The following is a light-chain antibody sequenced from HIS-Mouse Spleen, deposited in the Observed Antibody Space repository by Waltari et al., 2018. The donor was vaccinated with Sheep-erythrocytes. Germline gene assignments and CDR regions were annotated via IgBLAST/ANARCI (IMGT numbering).Light chain of an antibody. J-gene: IGKJ1*01. CDR2: GAS. CDR1: QSVSSSY. V-gene: IGKV3-20*01. Sequence: EIVLTQSPGTLSLSPGERATLSCRASQSVSSSYLAWYQQKPGQAPRLLIYGASSRATGIPDFTLTISRLEPEDFAVYYCQQYGSPLRTFGQGTKVEIK. CDR3: QQYGSPLRT.